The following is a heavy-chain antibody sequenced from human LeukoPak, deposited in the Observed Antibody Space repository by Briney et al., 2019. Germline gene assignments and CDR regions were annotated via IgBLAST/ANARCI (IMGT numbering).Heavy chain of an antibody. D-gene: IGHD3-3*01. CDR2: IYYSGST. Sequence: SETLSLTCTVSGGSISSGGYYWSWIRQHPGKGLEWIGYIYYSGSTYYNPSLKSRVTISVDTSKNQFSLKLSSVTAADTAVYYCARRFWIGDAFDIWGQGTMVTVSS. CDR3: ARRFWIGDAFDI. J-gene: IGHJ3*02. CDR1: GGSISSGGYY. V-gene: IGHV4-31*03.